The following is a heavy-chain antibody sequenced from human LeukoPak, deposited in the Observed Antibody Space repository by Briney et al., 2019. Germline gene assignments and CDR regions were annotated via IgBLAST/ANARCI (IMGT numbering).Heavy chain of an antibody. V-gene: IGHV3-9*01. J-gene: IGHJ4*02. Sequence: PGGSLRLSCAASGFTFDDYAMHWVRQAPGKGLEWVSGISWNSGSIGYADSVKGQFTISRDNAKKSLYLQMNSLRAEDTALYYCAPGESSDYWGQGTLVTVSS. D-gene: IGHD3-10*01. CDR2: ISWNSGSI. CDR1: GFTFDDYA. CDR3: APGESSDY.